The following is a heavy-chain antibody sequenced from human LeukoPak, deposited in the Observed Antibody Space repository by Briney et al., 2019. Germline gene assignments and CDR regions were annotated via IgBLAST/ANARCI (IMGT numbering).Heavy chain of an antibody. Sequence: PGGSLRLSCAASGFTFSSYWMHWVRQAPGKGLVWVSAISGTGGSTHYADSVKGRFSISRDNSKNTLHLQMNSLRAEDTAVYYCAKTRAIVGATWAREGFLDYWGQGTLVTVSS. CDR1: GFTFSSYW. J-gene: IGHJ4*02. V-gene: IGHV3-23*01. CDR3: AKTRAIVGATWAREGFLDY. CDR2: ISGTGGST. D-gene: IGHD1-26*01.